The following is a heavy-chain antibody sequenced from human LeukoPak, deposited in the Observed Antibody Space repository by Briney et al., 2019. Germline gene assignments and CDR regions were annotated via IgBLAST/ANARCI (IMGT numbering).Heavy chain of an antibody. V-gene: IGHV1-8*01. D-gene: IGHD1-1*01. CDR2: MNPNSGNT. CDR3: ARGPRSGWNDVWFDP. Sequence: ASVKLSCKASGYTFTSYDINWVRQATGQGLEWMGWMNPNSGNTGYAQKFQGRVTMTRNTSISTAYMELSSLRSEDTAVYYCARGPRSGWNDVWFDPWGQGTLVTVSS. CDR1: GYTFTSYD. J-gene: IGHJ5*02.